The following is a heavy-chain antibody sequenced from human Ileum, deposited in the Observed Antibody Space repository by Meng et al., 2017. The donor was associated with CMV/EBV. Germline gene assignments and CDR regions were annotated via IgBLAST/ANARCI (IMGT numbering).Heavy chain of an antibody. CDR3: VRLVWSLRRIDY. CDR2: VDPKSGDT. CDR1: GYTFTGYY. V-gene: IGHV1-2*02. Sequence: ASVTVSCKPSGYTFTGYYMHWVRQAPGQGPEWMGCVDPKSGDTNYAQKFQGRVTMTTDTSISTAYMELSSLRSDDTAIYYCVRLVWSLRRIDYWGQGTLVTVSS. D-gene: IGHD4-17*01. J-gene: IGHJ4*02.